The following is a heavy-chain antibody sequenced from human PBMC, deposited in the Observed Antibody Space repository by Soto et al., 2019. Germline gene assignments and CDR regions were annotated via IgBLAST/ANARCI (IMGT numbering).Heavy chain of an antibody. V-gene: IGHV1-18*01. Sequence: QVQVVQSGTEVKKPGASVKVSCKASGYTFTNYGISWVRQAPGQGLEWMGWISAYNGNTNYAQIFQGRVTLTTDTATPPASMELRSLRSADTAVYYCARGDSSSGLDPWGQGTIVTVSS. CDR3: ARGDSSSGLDP. CDR2: ISAYNGNT. D-gene: IGHD6-6*01. CDR1: GYTFTNYG. J-gene: IGHJ5*02.